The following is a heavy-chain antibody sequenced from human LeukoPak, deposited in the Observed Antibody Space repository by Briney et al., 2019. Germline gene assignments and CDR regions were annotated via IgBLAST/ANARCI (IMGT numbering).Heavy chain of an antibody. J-gene: IGHJ2*01. V-gene: IGHV3-9*01. CDR3: AKDISIAATWYFDL. CDR2: ISRNNGSI. Sequence: GRSLRLSCAASGFIFDDYAMHWVRQAPGKGLEWVSGISRNNGSIGYADSVKGRFTISRDNAKNSLYLQMNSLRPEDTALYYCAKDISIAATWYFDLWGRGTLVTVSS. CDR1: GFIFDDYA. D-gene: IGHD2-15*01.